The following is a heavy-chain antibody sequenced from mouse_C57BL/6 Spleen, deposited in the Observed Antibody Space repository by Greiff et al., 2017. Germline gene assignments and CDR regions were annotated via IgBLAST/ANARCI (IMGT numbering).Heavy chain of an antibody. CDR3: ARAGDYAMGY. J-gene: IGHJ4*01. CDR2: FHPYNDDT. Sequence: VKLQQSGAELVKPGASVKMSCTASGYTFTTYPIEWMKQNHGKSLEWIGTFHPYNDDTKYNEQFKGKAKLTVEKSSSTVYLELSRLTSDVSDVYYGARAGDYAMGYWGKGASVTVSS. V-gene: IGHV1-47*01. CDR1: GYTFTTYP.